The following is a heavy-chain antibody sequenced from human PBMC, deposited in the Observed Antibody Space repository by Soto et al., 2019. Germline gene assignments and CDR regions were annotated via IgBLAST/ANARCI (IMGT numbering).Heavy chain of an antibody. V-gene: IGHV3-23*01. CDR1: GFTFSSYA. J-gene: IGHJ4*02. CDR2: ISGSGGST. Sequence: EVQLLESGGGLVQPGGSLRLSCAASGFTFSSYAMSWVRQAPGKGLEWVSAISGSGGSTYYADSAKGRFTISRDNSKNTLYLQMNSLRAEDTAVYYCAKDWDIVVVPAAIYFDYWGQGTLVTVSS. CDR3: AKDWDIVVVPAAIYFDY. D-gene: IGHD2-2*01.